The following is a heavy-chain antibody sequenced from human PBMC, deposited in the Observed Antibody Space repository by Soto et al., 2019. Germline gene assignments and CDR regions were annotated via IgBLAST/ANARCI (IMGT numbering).Heavy chain of an antibody. CDR1: GFTFSSYA. CDR3: AGLYPYESSGYHLNY. V-gene: IGHV4-39*01. CDR2: IYYLGNT. Sequence: GSLRLSCAASGFTFSSYAMSWVRQAPGKGLEWVGSIYYLGNTYYNSSLGSRVVISVDKSKNQFSLKLSSVTAADTAVYYCAGLYPYESSGYHLNYWGQGTQVTVSS. D-gene: IGHD3-22*01. J-gene: IGHJ4*02.